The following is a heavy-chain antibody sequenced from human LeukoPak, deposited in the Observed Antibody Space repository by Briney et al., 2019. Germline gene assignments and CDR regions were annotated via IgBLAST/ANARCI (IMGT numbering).Heavy chain of an antibody. J-gene: IGHJ4*02. CDR2: IHSSGTS. CDR1: DDSISDYY. D-gene: IGHD3-16*01. CDR3: TRGAGWLIDY. V-gene: IGHV4-59*01. Sequence: SETLSLTCTVSDDSISDYYRGWIRQPPGKGLEWIGYIHSSGTSTYNLSLKSRVTISADTSKNQFSLKLNSMTTADTAVYHCTRGAGWLIDYWGQGILVTVSS.